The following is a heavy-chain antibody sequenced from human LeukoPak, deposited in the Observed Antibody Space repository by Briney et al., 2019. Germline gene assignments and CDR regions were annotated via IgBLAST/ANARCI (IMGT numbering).Heavy chain of an antibody. CDR2: IYTSGST. J-gene: IGHJ6*02. D-gene: IGHD6-19*01. CDR3: ARDGGSGWAEHYYGMDV. CDR1: GGSISSGSYY. Sequence: PSETLSLTCTVSGGSISSGSYYWSWIRQPAGKGLEWIGRIYTSGSTNYNPSLKSRVTISVDTSKNQFSLKLSSVTAADTAVYYCARDGGSGWAEHYYGMDVWGQGTTVTVSS. V-gene: IGHV4-61*02.